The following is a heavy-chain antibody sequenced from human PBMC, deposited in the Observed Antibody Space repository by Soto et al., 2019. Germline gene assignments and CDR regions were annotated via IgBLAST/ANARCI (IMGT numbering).Heavy chain of an antibody. D-gene: IGHD6-19*01. Sequence: PSETLSLTCAVYGGSFSGYYWSWIRQPPGKGLEWIGEINHSGSTNYNPSLKSRVTISVDTSKNQFSLKLSSVTAADTAVYYCARTFIAVAPVRYFQHWGQGTLVT. V-gene: IGHV4-34*01. CDR2: INHSGST. CDR3: ARTFIAVAPVRYFQH. CDR1: GGSFSGYY. J-gene: IGHJ1*01.